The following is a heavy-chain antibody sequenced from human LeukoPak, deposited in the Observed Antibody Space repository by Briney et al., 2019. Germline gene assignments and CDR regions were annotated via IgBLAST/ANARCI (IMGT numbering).Heavy chain of an antibody. CDR1: GYTFNSSY. D-gene: IGHD2-15*01. V-gene: IGHV7-4-1*02. Sequence: ASVKVSCKASGYTFNSSYMHWVRQAPGQGLEWMGWINTNTGNPTYAQGFTGRFVFSLDTSVSTAYLQISSLKAEDTAVYYCARDGWLAATSYGMDVWGQGTTVTVSS. CDR3: ARDGWLAATSYGMDV. CDR2: INTNTGNP. J-gene: IGHJ6*02.